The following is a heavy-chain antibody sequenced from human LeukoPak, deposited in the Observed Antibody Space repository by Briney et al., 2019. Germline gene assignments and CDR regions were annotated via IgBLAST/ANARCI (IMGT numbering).Heavy chain of an antibody. Sequence: SGTLSLTCTVSGGSISSGDYYWSWIRQPPGKGLEWIGYIYYSGSTYYNPSLKSRVTISVDTSKNQFSLKLSSVPDADTAVYYCVRDRHVSLDSWGQGALVTVPS. CDR3: VRDRHVSLDS. D-gene: IGHD3-10*02. CDR2: IYYSGST. CDR1: GGSISSGDYY. J-gene: IGHJ4*02. V-gene: IGHV4-30-4*08.